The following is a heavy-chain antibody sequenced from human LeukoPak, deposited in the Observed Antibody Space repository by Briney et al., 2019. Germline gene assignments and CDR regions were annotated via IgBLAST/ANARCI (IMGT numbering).Heavy chain of an antibody. J-gene: IGHJ4*02. D-gene: IGHD3-9*01. CDR1: GGSFSGYY. Sequence: PSETLSLTCAVYGGSFSGYYWSWIRQPPGKGLEWIGEINHSGSTNYNPSLKSRVTISVDTSKNQFSLKLSSVTAADTAVYYCAREGYYDTLTGYYGFDYWGQGTLVTVSS. CDR3: AREGYYDTLTGYYGFDY. V-gene: IGHV4-34*01. CDR2: INHSGST.